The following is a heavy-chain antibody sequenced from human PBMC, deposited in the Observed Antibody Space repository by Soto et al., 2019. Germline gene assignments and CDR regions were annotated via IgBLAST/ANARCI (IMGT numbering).Heavy chain of an antibody. V-gene: IGHV4-38-2*01. CDR1: GYSIASGYY. CDR3: ARTFDYYGMDV. J-gene: IGHJ6*02. Sequence: SGNLSVTCAMFGYSIASGYYWAWIRQSPGKGLEWIGSTYPAGSVYYNPSLNSRVAVSLDNSKNNFYLKLTSVTAADTAVYYCARTFDYYGMDVWGQGNTVT. CDR2: TYPAGSV.